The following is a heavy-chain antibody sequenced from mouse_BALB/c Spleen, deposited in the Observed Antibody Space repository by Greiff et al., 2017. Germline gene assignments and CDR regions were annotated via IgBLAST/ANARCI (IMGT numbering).Heavy chain of an antibody. Sequence: VQLKESGAELVRSGASVKLSCTASGFNIKDTYMHWVKQRPEQGLEWIGRIDPANGNTKYDPKFQGKATITADTSSNTAYLQLSSLTSEDTAVYYCAFYDYAYYFDYWGQGTTLTVSS. D-gene: IGHD2-4*01. CDR3: AFYDYAYYFDY. J-gene: IGHJ2*01. CDR2: IDPANGNT. CDR1: GFNIKDTY. V-gene: IGHV14-3*02.